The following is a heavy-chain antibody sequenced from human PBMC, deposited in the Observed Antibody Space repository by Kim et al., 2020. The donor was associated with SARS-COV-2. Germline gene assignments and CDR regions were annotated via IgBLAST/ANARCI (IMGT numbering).Heavy chain of an antibody. CDR2: ISRSSSHT. D-gene: IGHD1-26*01. CDR3: ARDIEVGAHRGAMTIY. CDR1: GFSFSSYG. V-gene: IGHV3-21*04. Sequence: GGSLRLSCAASGFSFSSYGMHWVRQPPGKGLEWVSYISRSSSHTSYADSVKGRFTISRDNAKNSLYLQMNSLITEDTAVYYCARDIEVGAHRGAMTIYWG. J-gene: IGHJ4*01.